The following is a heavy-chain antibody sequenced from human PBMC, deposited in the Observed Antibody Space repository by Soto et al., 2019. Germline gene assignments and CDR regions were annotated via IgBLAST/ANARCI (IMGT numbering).Heavy chain of an antibody. Sequence: GGSLRLSCAASGFTFSSYWMSWVRQAPGKGLEWVANIKQDGSEKYYVDSVKGRFTISRDNAKNSLYLQMNSLRAEDMAVYYCARGGPGGNYEESWFDPWGQGTLVTVSS. J-gene: IGHJ5*02. V-gene: IGHV3-7*01. CDR3: ARGGPGGNYEESWFDP. CDR2: IKQDGSEK. CDR1: GFTFSSYW. D-gene: IGHD1-7*01.